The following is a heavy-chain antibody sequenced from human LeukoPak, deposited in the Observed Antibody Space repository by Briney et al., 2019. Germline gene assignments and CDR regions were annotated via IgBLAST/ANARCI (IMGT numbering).Heavy chain of an antibody. CDR2: IYWDDDK. V-gene: IGHV2-5*02. Sequence: MKSGPTLVNPTQTLTLTCTFSGFSLSTSGVGVGWIRQPPGKALEWLALIYWDDDKRYSPSLKSRLTITKDSSKNQVVLTMTNMDPVDTATYYCARRWGTGTKYYFDYWGQGTLVTVSS. CDR3: ARRWGTGTKYYFDY. D-gene: IGHD1-7*01. CDR1: GFSLSTSGVG. J-gene: IGHJ4*02.